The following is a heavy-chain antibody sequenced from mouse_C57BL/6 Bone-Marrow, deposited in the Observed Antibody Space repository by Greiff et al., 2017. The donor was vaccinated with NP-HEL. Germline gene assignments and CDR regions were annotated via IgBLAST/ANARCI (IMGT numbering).Heavy chain of an antibody. Sequence: DVQLQESGGGLVQPKGSLKLSCAASGFSFNTYAMNWVRQAPGKGLEWVARIRSKSNNYATYYADSVKDRFTISRDDSESMLYLQMNNLKTEDTAMYYCVRHSNWQYYFDYWGQGTTLTVSS. V-gene: IGHV10-1*01. CDR2: IRSKSNNYAT. D-gene: IGHD4-1*02. J-gene: IGHJ2*01. CDR1: GFSFNTYA. CDR3: VRHSNWQYYFDY.